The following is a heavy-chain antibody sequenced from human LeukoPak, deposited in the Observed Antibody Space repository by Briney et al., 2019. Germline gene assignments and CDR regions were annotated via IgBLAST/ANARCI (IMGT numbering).Heavy chain of an antibody. Sequence: ASVKVSCKASGYTFTGYYMHWVRQAPGQGLEWMGWINPNSGGTNYAQKFQGRVTMTRDTSISTAYMELSRLRSDDTAVYYCARAPYDILTGYYFSRNAYYFDYWGQGTLVTVSS. CDR2: INPNSGGT. D-gene: IGHD3-9*01. CDR1: GYTFTGYY. J-gene: IGHJ4*02. V-gene: IGHV1-2*02. CDR3: ARAPYDILTGYYFSRNAYYFDY.